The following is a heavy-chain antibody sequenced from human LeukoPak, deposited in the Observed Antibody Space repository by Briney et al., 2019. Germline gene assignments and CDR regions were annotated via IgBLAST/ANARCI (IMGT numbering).Heavy chain of an antibody. D-gene: IGHD3-22*01. J-gene: IGHJ4*02. Sequence: SETLSLTCVVYGGSFSGYFWSWIRQPPGKGLEWIGEITPSGSTNYSPSLKSRVSISIDTSKKKLSLRLTSVTAADSAVYYCASSFYYDSRDYWGPGAQVTVSS. V-gene: IGHV4-34*01. CDR1: GGSFSGYF. CDR2: ITPSGST. CDR3: ASSFYYDSRDY.